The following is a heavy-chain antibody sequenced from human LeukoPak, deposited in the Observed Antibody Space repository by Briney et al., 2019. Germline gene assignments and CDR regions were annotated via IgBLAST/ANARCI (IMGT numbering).Heavy chain of an antibody. CDR3: ARESGTVVTSYYYYYMDV. V-gene: IGHV4-4*07. J-gene: IGHJ6*03. Sequence: SETLSLTCTVSGGSISSYYWSWIRQPAGKGLEWIGRIYTSGSTNYNPSLKSRVTMSVDTSKNQFSLKLSSVTAADTAVYYCARESGTVVTSYYYYYMDVWGKGTTVTVSS. D-gene: IGHD4-23*01. CDR1: GGSISSYY. CDR2: IYTSGST.